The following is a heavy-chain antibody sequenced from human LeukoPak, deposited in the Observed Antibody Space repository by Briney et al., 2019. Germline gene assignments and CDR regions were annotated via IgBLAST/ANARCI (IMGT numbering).Heavy chain of an antibody. V-gene: IGHV1-69*05. CDR2: IIPIFGTA. CDR3: ARELGYCTNGVCQDWYFDL. CDR1: GYTFTSYA. J-gene: IGHJ2*01. D-gene: IGHD2-8*01. Sequence: GASVKVSCKASGYTFTSYAISWVRQAPGQGLEWMGRIIPIFGTANYAQKFQGRVTITTDESTSTAYMELSSLRSEDTAVYYCARELGYCTNGVCQDWYFDLWGRGTLVTVSS.